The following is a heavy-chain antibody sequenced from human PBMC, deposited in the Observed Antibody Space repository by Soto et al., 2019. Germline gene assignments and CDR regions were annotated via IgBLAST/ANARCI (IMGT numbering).Heavy chain of an antibody. CDR2: LIHGGST. J-gene: IGHJ3*01. CDR1: NSSLGAFH. V-gene: IGHV4-34*12. D-gene: IGHD3-10*02. CDR3: ARSPLSYDYVRQTWREVGDSFDV. Sequence: RSQTLSLTCAIYNSSLGAFHWTWIRQPPGKGLEWIGELIHGGSTNYNPSLKSRVTFSLDTSKSQFSLHVMSVTAADTAVYYCARSPLSYDYVRQTWREVGDSFDVWGRGTSVTVSS.